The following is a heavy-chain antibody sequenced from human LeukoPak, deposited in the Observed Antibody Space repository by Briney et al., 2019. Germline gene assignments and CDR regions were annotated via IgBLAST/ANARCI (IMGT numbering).Heavy chain of an antibody. V-gene: IGHV3-23*01. J-gene: IGHJ3*02. CDR1: GFTFSSYA. D-gene: IGHD2/OR15-2a*01. Sequence: SGGSLRLSCAASGFTFSSYAMSWVRQAPGKGLEWVSAISGSGGSTYYADSVKGRFTISRDNSRNTLYLQLNSLRAEDTAVYYCARDRAFPNDDIWGQGTMVSVSS. CDR2: ISGSGGST. CDR3: ARDRAFPNDDI.